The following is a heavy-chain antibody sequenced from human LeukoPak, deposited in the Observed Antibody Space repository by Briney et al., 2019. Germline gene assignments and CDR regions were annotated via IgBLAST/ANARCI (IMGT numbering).Heavy chain of an antibody. CDR2: INPQSGGT. CDR3: TRDSLLRGFDA. V-gene: IGHV1-2*02. Sequence: GASVKVSCKASGYTFNGYSIHWVRQAPGQGLEWMGWINPQSGGTNYAQKFRGRVAMTSDTSSTTAYMELKMLTSDDTALFYCTRDSLLRGFDAWGQGTLVTVSS. J-gene: IGHJ5*02. CDR1: GYTFNGYS.